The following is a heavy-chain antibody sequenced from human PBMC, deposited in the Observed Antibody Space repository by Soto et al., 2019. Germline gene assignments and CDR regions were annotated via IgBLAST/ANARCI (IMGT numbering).Heavy chain of an antibody. CDR3: ARREAASSGGYYEGDY. CDR1: GFTFYSHA. Sequence: EVQLLESGGDLVQPGGSLRLSCAASGFTFYSHAMSWVRQAPGKGLEWVSGTSASGGVTYYADSVKGRFTMSRDNAKNTLWLQMNSLRAEDTAVYYCARREAASSGGYYEGDYWGQGTLVTVSS. CDR2: TSASGGVT. V-gene: IGHV3-23*01. J-gene: IGHJ4*02. D-gene: IGHD1-26*01.